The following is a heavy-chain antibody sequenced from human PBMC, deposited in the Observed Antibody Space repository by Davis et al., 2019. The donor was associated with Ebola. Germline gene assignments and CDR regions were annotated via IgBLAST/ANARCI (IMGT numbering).Heavy chain of an antibody. CDR3: AKGAEEYCSGGSCLRDGEYFQH. D-gene: IGHD2-15*01. CDR2: ISYNGSNK. CDR1: GFTFSSYA. J-gene: IGHJ1*01. Sequence: GGSLRLSCAASGFTFSSYAMHWVRQAPGKGLEWVAVISYNGSNKYYADSVKGRFTISRDNSKNTLYLQMNSLRAEDTAVYYCAKGAEEYCSGGSCLRDGEYFQHWGQGTLVTVSS. V-gene: IGHV3-30-3*01.